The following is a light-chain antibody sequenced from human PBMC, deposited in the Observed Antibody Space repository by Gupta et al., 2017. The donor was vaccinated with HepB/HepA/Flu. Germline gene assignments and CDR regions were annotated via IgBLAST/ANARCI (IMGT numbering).Light chain of an antibody. V-gene: IGLV3-19*01. CDR1: SLRSYY. Sequence: SSELTQHTAVPVALGQTVRLTCQGDSLRSYYASWYQQKPGQAPVLVIYGKNNRPSGIPDRFSGSSSGNTASLTITGAQAEDEADYYCNSRDSSGNHQVFGTGTKVTVL. CDR2: GKN. J-gene: IGLJ1*01. CDR3: NSRDSSGNHQV.